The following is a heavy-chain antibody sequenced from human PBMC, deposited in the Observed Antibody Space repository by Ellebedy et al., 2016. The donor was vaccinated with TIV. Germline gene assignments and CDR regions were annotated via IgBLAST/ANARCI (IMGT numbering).Heavy chain of an antibody. CDR1: GYTFTGYY. CDR2: INPNSGGT. D-gene: IGHD3-3*01. J-gene: IGHJ4*02. Sequence: ASVKVSXKASGYTFTGYYMHWVRQAPGQGLEWMGWINPNSGGTNYAQKFQGWVTMTRDTSISTAYMELSRLRSDDTAVYYCARVYDFWSGYFHYWGQGTLVTVSS. CDR3: ARVYDFWSGYFHY. V-gene: IGHV1-2*04.